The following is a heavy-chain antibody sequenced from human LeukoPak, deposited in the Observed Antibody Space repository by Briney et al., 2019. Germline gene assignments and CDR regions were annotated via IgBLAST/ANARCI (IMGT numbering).Heavy chain of an antibody. J-gene: IGHJ5*02. V-gene: IGHV3-30*02. CDR2: IGYDGTKK. CDR3: AKGPYSGFS. D-gene: IGHD1-26*01. Sequence: GGSLRLSCAASGFIFRTYGIHWVRQAPGKGLQWVAFIGYDGTKKSYADSVKGRFTISRDNSKNAPYLQMNSLRAEDTAIYYCAKGPYSGFSWGQGTLVTVSS. CDR1: GFIFRTYG.